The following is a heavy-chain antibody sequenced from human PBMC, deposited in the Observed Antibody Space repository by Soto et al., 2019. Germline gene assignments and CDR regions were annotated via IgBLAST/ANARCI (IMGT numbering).Heavy chain of an antibody. J-gene: IGHJ4*02. CDR2: IYWDDDK. V-gene: IGHV2-5*02. D-gene: IGHD6-19*01. CDR1: GFSLSTSGVG. CDR3: AHVRDSSGWYLPLFDY. Sequence: SGPTLVNPTQTLTLTCTFSGFSLSTSGVGVGWIRQPPGKALEWLALIYWDDDKRYSPSLKSRLTITKDTSKNQVVLTMTNMDPVDTATYYCAHVRDSSGWYLPLFDYWGQGTLVTVSS.